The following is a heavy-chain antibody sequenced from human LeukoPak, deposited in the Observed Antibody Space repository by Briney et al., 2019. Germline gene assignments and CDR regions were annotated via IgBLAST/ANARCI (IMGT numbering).Heavy chain of an antibody. Sequence: SETLSLTCTVSGYSISSGYYWGWIRQPPGKGLEWIGSIHHSGSTYYNPSLKSRVTISEDWSKNQFSMQLTSVTAADAAVYYCARGAWSGYYFDYWGQGSLVTVSS. CDR2: IHHSGST. CDR3: ARGAWSGYYFDY. J-gene: IGHJ4*02. D-gene: IGHD3-3*01. CDR1: GYSISSGYY. V-gene: IGHV4-38-2*02.